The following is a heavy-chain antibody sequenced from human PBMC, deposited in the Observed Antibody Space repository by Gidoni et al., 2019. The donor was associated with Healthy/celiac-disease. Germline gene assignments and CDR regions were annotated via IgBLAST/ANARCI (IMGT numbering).Heavy chain of an antibody. D-gene: IGHD4-17*01. Sequence: EVQLVESGGGLVQPGRSMRLSCTASGFTFGDYAMSWFRQAPGKGLEWVCFIRSKAYGWTTEYAASVKGRFTISRDDSKSIAYLQMNSLKTDDTAVYYCTRDGYGGNSGGVDYWGQGTLVTVSS. J-gene: IGHJ4*02. CDR1: GFTFGDYA. CDR3: TRDGYGGNSGGVDY. CDR2: IRSKAYGWTT. V-gene: IGHV3-49*03.